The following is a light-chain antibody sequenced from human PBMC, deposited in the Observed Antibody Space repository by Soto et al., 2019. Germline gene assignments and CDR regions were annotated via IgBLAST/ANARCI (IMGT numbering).Light chain of an antibody. CDR2: ATS. J-gene: IGKJ1*01. CDR3: LQDYINPRP. CDR1: QDIRTE. Sequence: AIQMTQSPSSLSASVKERVTITCRASQDIRTELGWYQQKPGNAPKLLIYATSILQSEVPSSFGGFGSGSDFTLTISSLQPEVFATYYCLQDYINPRPFAQGTKVNIK. V-gene: IGKV1-6*01.